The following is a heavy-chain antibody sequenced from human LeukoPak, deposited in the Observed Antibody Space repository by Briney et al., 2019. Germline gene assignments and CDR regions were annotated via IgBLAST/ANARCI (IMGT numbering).Heavy chain of an antibody. J-gene: IGHJ4*02. D-gene: IGHD2-21*01. CDR1: GFTFRSYA. V-gene: IGHV3-23*01. CDR2: ISAGGDRA. CDR3: AKGGGDCYDY. Sequence: GGSLRLSCAASGFTFRSYAMSWVRQAPGKGLEWVSSISAGGDRANFADSVKGRFTVSRDNSKNTLYLQMNSLRVEDTALYYCAKGGGDCYDYWGQGTLVTVSS.